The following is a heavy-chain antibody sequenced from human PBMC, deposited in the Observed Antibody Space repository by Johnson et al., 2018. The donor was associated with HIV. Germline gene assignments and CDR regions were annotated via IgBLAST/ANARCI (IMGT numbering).Heavy chain of an antibody. CDR3: ARVRLPDAFDI. Sequence: VQLVESGGGVVRPGGSLRLSCAVSGFTFDDYGMSWVRQAPGKGLEWVSGINWNGGSTGYTDSVKGRFTISRDNSKNTLYLQMNSLRAEDTAVYYCARVRLPDAFDIWGQGTMVTVSS. V-gene: IGHV3-20*04. J-gene: IGHJ3*02. CDR2: INWNGGST. CDR1: GFTFDDYG.